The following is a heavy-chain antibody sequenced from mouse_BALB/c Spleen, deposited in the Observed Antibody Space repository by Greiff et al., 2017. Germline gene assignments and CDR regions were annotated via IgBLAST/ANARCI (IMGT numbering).Heavy chain of an antibody. D-gene: IGHD3-2*01. CDR3: ARRQVGDYYAMDY. Sequence: QVQLQQPGAELVMPGASVKMSCKASGYTFTDYWMHWVKQRPGQGLAWIGAIDTSDSYTSYNQKFKGKATLTVAESSSTAYMQLSSLTSEDSAVYYCARRQVGDYYAMDYWGQGTSVTVSS. J-gene: IGHJ4*01. V-gene: IGHV1-69*01. CDR1: GYTFTDYW. CDR2: IDTSDSYT.